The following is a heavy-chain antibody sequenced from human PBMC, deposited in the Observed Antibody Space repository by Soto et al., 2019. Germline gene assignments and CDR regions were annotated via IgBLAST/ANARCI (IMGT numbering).Heavy chain of an antibody. V-gene: IGHV4-39*01. CDR1: GDSITSNIYF. CDR2: IYYSGTT. CDR3: ARHFSVDYFDY. J-gene: IGHJ4*02. Sequence: SETLSLTCTVSGDSITSNIYFWAWIRQPPGKGLEWIGSIYYSGTTYYNPSLRSRVTISVDSSKNQFSLKLSSVTAADTAVYYCARHFSVDYFDYWGQGALVTVSS.